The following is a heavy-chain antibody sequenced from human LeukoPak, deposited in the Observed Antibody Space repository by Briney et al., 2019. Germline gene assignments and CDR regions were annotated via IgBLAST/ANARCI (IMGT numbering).Heavy chain of an antibody. CDR2: IYYSGTA. CDR3: ARWYCAGGSCYYIDY. V-gene: IGHV4-31*03. Sequence: SETLSLTCTVSGGSIGSADYYWAWIRQHPGKGLEWLGYIYYSGTAYSNPSLRSRVRLSIDISNNIFSLELSSVTDADTALYYCARWYCAGGSCYYIDYWGQGIVVTVSS. J-gene: IGHJ4*02. D-gene: IGHD2-15*01. CDR1: GGSIGSADYY.